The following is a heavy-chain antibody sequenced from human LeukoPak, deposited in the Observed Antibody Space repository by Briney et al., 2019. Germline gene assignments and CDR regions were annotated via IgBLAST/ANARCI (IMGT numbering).Heavy chain of an antibody. Sequence: GGSLRLSCAASGFTFTNYAMSWVRQAPGKGLECVANIKQDGTEKYYLDSVKGRFTISRDNAKNTLYLQMNRLRPEDTAFYYCARDDYNTLGYNFHYWGQGTLVTVSS. CDR3: ARDDYNTLGYNFHY. CDR2: IKQDGTEK. J-gene: IGHJ4*02. V-gene: IGHV3-7*03. CDR1: GFTFTNYA. D-gene: IGHD1-1*01.